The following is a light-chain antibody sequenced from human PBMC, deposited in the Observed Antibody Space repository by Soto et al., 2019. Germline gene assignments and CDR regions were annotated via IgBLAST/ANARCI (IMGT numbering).Light chain of an antibody. J-gene: IGLJ7*01. CDR3: QSYDSSLSGYAV. CDR1: ASNIGAGYD. Sequence: QTVVTQPPSVSGAPGQRVTISCTGSASNIGAGYDVHWYQQLPGTAPKLLIYGNTNRPSGVPDRFSGSKSGTSASLAITGLKAEDEADYYCQSYDSSLSGYAVFGGGTQLTVL. V-gene: IGLV1-40*01. CDR2: GNT.